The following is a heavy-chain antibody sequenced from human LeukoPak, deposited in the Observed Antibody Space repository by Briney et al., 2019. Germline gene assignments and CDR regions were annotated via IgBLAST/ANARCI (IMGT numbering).Heavy chain of an antibody. V-gene: IGHV4-39*01. CDR3: ARRAVADDY. D-gene: IGHD6-19*01. CDR2: IYYSGST. Sequence: GLEWIGSIYYSGSTYYNPSLKSRVTISVDTSKNQFSLKLSSVTAADTAVYYCARRAVADDYWGQGTLVTVSS. J-gene: IGHJ4*02.